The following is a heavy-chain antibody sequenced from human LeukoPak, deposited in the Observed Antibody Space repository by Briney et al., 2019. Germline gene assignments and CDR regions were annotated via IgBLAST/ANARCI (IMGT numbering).Heavy chain of an antibody. CDR2: ISYDGSNK. V-gene: IGHV3-30*18. J-gene: IGHJ4*02. Sequence: GGSLRLSCAASGFTFSSYGMHWVRQAPGKGLEWVAVISYDGSNKYYADSVKGRFTISRDNSKNTLYLQMNSLRAEDTAVYYCTKQITIFGVVIMADYWGQGTLVTVSS. CDR1: GFTFSSYG. D-gene: IGHD3-3*01. CDR3: TKQITIFGVVIMADY.